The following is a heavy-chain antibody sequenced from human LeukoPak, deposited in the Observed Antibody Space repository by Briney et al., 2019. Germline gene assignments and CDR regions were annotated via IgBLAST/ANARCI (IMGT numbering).Heavy chain of an antibody. J-gene: IGHJ4*02. CDR1: GYTLTSYG. Sequence: ASVKVSCEASGYTLTSYGINWMRQAPGQGLERMGWISTQSGNTNYAQKVQGRLTLTTDRSTNTAYMELRSLRSDDTAVYYCARGAYGDKWGQGTMVTVSS. CDR3: ARGAYGDK. CDR2: ISTQSGNT. V-gene: IGHV1-18*01. D-gene: IGHD4-17*01.